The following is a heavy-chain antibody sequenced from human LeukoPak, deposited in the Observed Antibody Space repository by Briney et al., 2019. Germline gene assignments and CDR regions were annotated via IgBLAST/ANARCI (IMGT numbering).Heavy chain of an antibody. D-gene: IGHD6-13*01. CDR2: ISSSSSYI. Sequence: PGGSLRLSCAASGFTFSSYSMNWVRQAPGKGLEWVSSISSSSSYIYYADSVKGRFTISRDNAKNSLYLQMNSLRAEDTAVYYCARWGIAAAGTHYWGQGTLVTVSS. CDR1: GFTFSSYS. J-gene: IGHJ4*02. CDR3: ARWGIAAAGTHY. V-gene: IGHV3-21*01.